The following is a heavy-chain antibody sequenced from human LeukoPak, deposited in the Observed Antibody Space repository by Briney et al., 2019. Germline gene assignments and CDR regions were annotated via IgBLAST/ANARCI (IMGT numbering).Heavy chain of an antibody. CDR3: AREVELRYFDWLLYGWFDP. V-gene: IGHV7-4-1*02. J-gene: IGHJ5*02. Sequence: ASVKVSCKASGYSLTRYTMNWVRQAPGQGLEWMGWINTNTGNPTYAQGFTGRFVFSLDTSVSTAYLQISSLKAEDTAVYYCAREVELRYFDWLLYGWFDPWGQGTLVTVSS. CDR1: GYSLTRYT. CDR2: INTNTGNP. D-gene: IGHD3-9*01.